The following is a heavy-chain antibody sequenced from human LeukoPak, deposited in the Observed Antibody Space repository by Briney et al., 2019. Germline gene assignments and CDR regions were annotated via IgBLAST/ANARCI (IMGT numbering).Heavy chain of an antibody. D-gene: IGHD3-3*01. CDR1: GGSFSGYY. CDR2: INHSGST. V-gene: IGHV4-34*01. Sequence: PSETLSLTCAVYGGSFSGYYWSWIRQPPGKGLEWIGEINHSGSTNYNPSLKSRVTISVDTSKNQSSLKLSSVTAADTAVYYCAREGSSVRTNRYYDFWSGYSDYYYYGMDVWGQGTTVTVSS. CDR3: AREGSSVRTNRYYDFWSGYSDYYYYGMDV. J-gene: IGHJ6*02.